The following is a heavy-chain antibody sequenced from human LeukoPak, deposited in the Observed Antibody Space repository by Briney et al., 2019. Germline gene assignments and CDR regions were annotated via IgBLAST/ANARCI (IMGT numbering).Heavy chain of an antibody. CDR3: ASGDRDYYDSSGSKDAFDI. J-gene: IGHJ3*02. Sequence: ASVTVSCKASGYTFTGYYMHWVRQAPGQGLEWMGWINPNSGGTNYAQKFQGRVTMTRDTSISTAYMELSRLRSDDTAVYYCASGDRDYYDSSGSKDAFDIWGQGTMVTVSS. CDR2: INPNSGGT. D-gene: IGHD3-22*01. V-gene: IGHV1-2*02. CDR1: GYTFTGYY.